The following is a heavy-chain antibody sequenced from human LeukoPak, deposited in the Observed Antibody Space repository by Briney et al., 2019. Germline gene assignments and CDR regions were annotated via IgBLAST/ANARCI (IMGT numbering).Heavy chain of an antibody. J-gene: IGHJ3*02. D-gene: IGHD6-13*01. CDR3: AKGSVAATLDDAFDI. CDR2: ISWNSGSI. V-gene: IGHV3-9*01. CDR1: GFTFDDYA. Sequence: GGSLRLSCAASGFTFDDYAMHWVRQAPGKGLEWVSGISWNSGSIGYADSVKGRFTISRDNAKNSLYLQMNSLRAEDTALYYCAKGSVAATLDDAFDIWGQGTMVTVSS.